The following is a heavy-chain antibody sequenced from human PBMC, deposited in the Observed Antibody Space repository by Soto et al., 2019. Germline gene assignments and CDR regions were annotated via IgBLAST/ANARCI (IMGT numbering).Heavy chain of an antibody. V-gene: IGHV1-18*01. Sequence: ASVKVSCKTSGYTFRSYGINWVRQAPGQGLEWLGWVSPYDGYTNYAQILQGRVSMTTDTSTKTAYMEVRSLRSDDTAVYYCACCGYYDSSGSRNYFYYGMNVWGQGTTVTVSS. CDR3: ACCGYYDSSGSRNYFYYGMNV. J-gene: IGHJ6*02. CDR1: GYTFRSYG. D-gene: IGHD3-22*01. CDR2: VSPYDGYT.